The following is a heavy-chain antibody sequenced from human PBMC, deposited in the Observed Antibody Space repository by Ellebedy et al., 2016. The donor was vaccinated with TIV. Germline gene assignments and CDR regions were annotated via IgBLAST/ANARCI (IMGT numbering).Heavy chain of an antibody. Sequence: ASVKVSCKASGYTFTSYYMHWVRQAPGQGLEWMGIINPSGGSTSYAQKFQGRVTMTRDTSTSTVYMELSSLRSEDTAVYYYATYYYDSSGYSPDWYFDLWGRGTLVTVSS. CDR3: ATYYYDSSGYSPDWYFDL. CDR2: INPSGGST. D-gene: IGHD3-22*01. J-gene: IGHJ2*01. CDR1: GYTFTSYY. V-gene: IGHV1-46*01.